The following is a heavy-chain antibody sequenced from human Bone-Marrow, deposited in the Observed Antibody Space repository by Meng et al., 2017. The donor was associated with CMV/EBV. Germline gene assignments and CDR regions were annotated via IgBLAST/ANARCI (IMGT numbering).Heavy chain of an antibody. D-gene: IGHD3-3*01. CDR3: AGVGFWSGWFDP. V-gene: IGHV4-34*01. CDR2: INHSGST. Sequence: LTGGVYAASCRGYSWNWNRPPPGKGLEWIGEINHSGSTNCSPSLKSRVTISVDTSKNQFSLKLSSVTAADTAVYYCAGVGFWSGWFDPWGQGTLVTVSS. CDR1: AASCRGYS. J-gene: IGHJ5*02.